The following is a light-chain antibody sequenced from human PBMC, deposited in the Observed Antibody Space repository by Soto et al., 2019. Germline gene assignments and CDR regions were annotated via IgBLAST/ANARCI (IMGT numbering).Light chain of an antibody. J-gene: IGLJ2*01. V-gene: IGLV3-1*01. CDR2: QDT. CDR3: QSWDSFIGV. Sequence: SYELTQPPSVSVSPGQTATITCSGVKLGDKYACWYQQKPGQSPVLVIYQDTKRPSGIPGRFSGSTSGNTATLTISGTQAMDEADYYCQSWDSFIGVFGGGTKVTVL. CDR1: KLGDKY.